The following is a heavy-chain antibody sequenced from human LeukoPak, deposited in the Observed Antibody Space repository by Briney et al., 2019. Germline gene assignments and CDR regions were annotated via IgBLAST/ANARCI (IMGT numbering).Heavy chain of an antibody. D-gene: IGHD3-10*01. CDR2: IYYSGST. CDR1: GGSISSGDYY. V-gene: IGHV4-30-4*08. CDR3: AREGGYYGSGSYFY. Sequence: SETLSLTCTVSGGSISSGDYYWSWIRQPPGKGLEWIGYIYYSGSTYYNPSLKSRVTISVDTSKNQFSLKLSSVTAADTAVYYCAREGGYYGSGSYFYWGQGTLVTVSS. J-gene: IGHJ4*02.